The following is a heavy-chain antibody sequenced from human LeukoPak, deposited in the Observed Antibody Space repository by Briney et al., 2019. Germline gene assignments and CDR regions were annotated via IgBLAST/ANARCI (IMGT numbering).Heavy chain of an antibody. CDR2: IYYSGST. D-gene: IGHD5-18*01. CDR1: GGSISSSSYY. J-gene: IGHJ4*02. V-gene: IGHV4-39*01. CDR3: ARRSNTARDDY. Sequence: TSETLSLTCTVSGGSISSSSYYWGWIRQPPGKGLEWIGSIYYSGSTYYNPSLKSRVTISVDTSKNQFSLKLSSVTAADTAVYYCARRSNTARDDYWGQGTLVTVSS.